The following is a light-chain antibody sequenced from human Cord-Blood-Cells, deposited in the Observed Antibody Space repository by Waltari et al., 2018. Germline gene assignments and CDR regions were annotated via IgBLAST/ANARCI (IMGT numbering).Light chain of an antibody. V-gene: IGKV1-12*01. CDR1: QGISSC. CDR3: QQANSFPWT. CDR2: AES. J-gene: IGKJ1*01. Sequence: DIQRTQSLSSVSALVGERVTITCRASQGISSCLALYQQKRGKAPKLLIYAESSLQSRVPSRFSGSGSGTGFPLAISSLQPEDFANYYCQQANSFPWTFGQGTKVEIK.